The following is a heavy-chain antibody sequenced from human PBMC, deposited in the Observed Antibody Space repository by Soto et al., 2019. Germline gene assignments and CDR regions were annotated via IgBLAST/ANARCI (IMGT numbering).Heavy chain of an antibody. CDR3: AADGRGYSYGYPYYFDY. Sequence: ASVKVSCKASGYTFTSYDINWVRQATGQGLEWMGWMNPNSGNTGYAQKFQGRVTMTRNTSISTAYMELSSLRSEDTAVYYCAADGRGYSYGYPYYFDYWGQGTLVTVSS. J-gene: IGHJ4*02. CDR1: GYTFTSYD. CDR2: MNPNSGNT. D-gene: IGHD5-18*01. V-gene: IGHV1-8*01.